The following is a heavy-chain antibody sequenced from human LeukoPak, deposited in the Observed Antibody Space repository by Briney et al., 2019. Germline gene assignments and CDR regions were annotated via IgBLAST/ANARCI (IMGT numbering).Heavy chain of an antibody. CDR2: GNPNNGGT. CDR3: ARRAPYEDGYNSRDAVGM. V-gene: IGHV1-2*02. J-gene: IGHJ3*02. Sequence: AAVKVSCKASGYTFTDYFLHWVRQAPGQGLEWMGWGNPNNGGTNFAQKFQARVTITSDTSISTAYMELSRLRSDDKAVHYFARRAPYEDGYNSRDAVGMWGQGTMVTVSS. CDR1: GYTFTDYF. D-gene: IGHD5-24*01.